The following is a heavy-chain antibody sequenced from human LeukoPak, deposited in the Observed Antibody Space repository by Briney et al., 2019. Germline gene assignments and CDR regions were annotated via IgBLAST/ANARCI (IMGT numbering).Heavy chain of an antibody. V-gene: IGHV3-21*04. D-gene: IGHD3-10*01. CDR2: ISSSSSYI. J-gene: IGHJ4*02. CDR1: GFTFSSYS. Sequence: GGSLRLSCAASGFTFSSYSMNWVRQAPGKGLEWVSSISSSSSYIYYADSVKGRFTISRDNAKNSLYLQMNSLRAEDTALYYCAKAVRGVYSSEWYYFDYWGQGTLVTVSS. CDR3: AKAVRGVYSSEWYYFDY.